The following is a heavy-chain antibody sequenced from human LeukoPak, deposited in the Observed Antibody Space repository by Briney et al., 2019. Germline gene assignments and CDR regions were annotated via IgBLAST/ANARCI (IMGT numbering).Heavy chain of an antibody. CDR3: ARVLRYFDLVQGY. Sequence: ASVKVSCKASGYTFTSYDINWVRQATGQGLGLMGLMNRNRGNTGYEQKFQVRVTMTRNTSIRTPYMDLSRLRSEDTAVYYCARVLRYFDLVQGYWGQGNLVTVPS. V-gene: IGHV1-8*01. CDR1: GYTFTSYD. D-gene: IGHD3-9*01. CDR2: MNRNRGNT. J-gene: IGHJ4*02.